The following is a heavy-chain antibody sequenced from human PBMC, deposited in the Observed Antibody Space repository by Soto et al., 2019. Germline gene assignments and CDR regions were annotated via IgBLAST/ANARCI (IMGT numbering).Heavy chain of an antibody. CDR3: ARDRGVAPPVAGNTHYYYYMDV. CDR2: ISAYTGNT. V-gene: IGHV1-18*01. D-gene: IGHD6-19*01. CDR1: GYSFTNYG. J-gene: IGHJ6*03. Sequence: QDQLVQSGVEVKKPGASVKVSCKASGYSFTNYGITWVRQAPGQGFEWMGWISAYTGNTNYAQKFQGRVTMTTDASTSTAYLEGRSLRSDDTAVYYCARDRGVAPPVAGNTHYYYYMDVWGKGTTVTVSS.